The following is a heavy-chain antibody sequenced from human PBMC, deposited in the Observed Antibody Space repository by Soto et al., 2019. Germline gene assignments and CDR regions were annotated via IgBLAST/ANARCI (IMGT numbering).Heavy chain of an antibody. J-gene: IGHJ4*02. CDR1: GYTFTSYY. D-gene: IGHD2-15*01. CDR2: INPSGGST. CDR3: ARGPQIVVVLAATARTPDY. V-gene: IGHV1-46*03. Sequence: QVQLVQSGAEVKKPGASVKVSCKASGYTFTSYYMHWVRQAPGQGLEWMGIINPSGGSTSYAQKFQGRVTMTRDTSTSTVYMELSSLRSEDTAVYYCARGPQIVVVLAATARTPDYWGQGTLVTVSS.